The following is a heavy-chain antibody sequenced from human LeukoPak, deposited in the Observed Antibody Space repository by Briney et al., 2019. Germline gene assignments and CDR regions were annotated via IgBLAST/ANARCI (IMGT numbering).Heavy chain of an antibody. V-gene: IGHV4-34*01. CDR2: INHSGST. Sequence: PSETLSLTCAVYGGSFSGYYWSWIRQPPGKGLEWIGEINHSGSTNYNPSLKSRVTISVDTSKNQFSLKLSSVTAADTAVYYCARGPLAFPVVTRYTDYYYGMDVWGQGTTVTVSS. D-gene: IGHD4-23*01. J-gene: IGHJ6*02. CDR1: GGSFSGYY. CDR3: ARGPLAFPVVTRYTDYYYGMDV.